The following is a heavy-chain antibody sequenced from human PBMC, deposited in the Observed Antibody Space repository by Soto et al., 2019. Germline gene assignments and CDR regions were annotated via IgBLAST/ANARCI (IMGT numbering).Heavy chain of an antibody. Sequence: EASVKVSCKASGYTFTSYYMHWVRQAPGQGLEWMGIINPSGGSTSYAQKFQGRVTMTRDTSTSTVYMELSSLRSEDTAVYYCAREKRYCSGGSCWDYYYGMDVWGQGTTVTVSS. D-gene: IGHD2-15*01. J-gene: IGHJ6*02. CDR3: AREKRYCSGGSCWDYYYGMDV. V-gene: IGHV1-46*01. CDR1: GYTFTSYY. CDR2: INPSGGST.